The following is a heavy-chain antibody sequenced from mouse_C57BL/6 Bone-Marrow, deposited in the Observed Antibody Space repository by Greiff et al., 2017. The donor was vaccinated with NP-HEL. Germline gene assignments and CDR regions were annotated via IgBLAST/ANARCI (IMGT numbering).Heavy chain of an antibody. V-gene: IGHV5-4*01. D-gene: IGHD1-1*01. CDR1: GFTFSSYA. CDR2: ISDGGSYT. J-gene: IGHJ4*01. Sequence: EVKLMESGGGLVKPGGSLKLSCAASGFTFSSYAMSWVRQTPEKRLEWVATISDGGSYTYYPDNVKGRFTISRDNAKNNLYLQMSHLKSEDTAMYYCARDQDYYGSSLYYYAMDYWGQGTSVTVSS. CDR3: ARDQDYYGSSLYYYAMDY.